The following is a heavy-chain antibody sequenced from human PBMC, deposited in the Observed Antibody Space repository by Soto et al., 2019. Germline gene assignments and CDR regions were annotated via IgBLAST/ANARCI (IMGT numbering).Heavy chain of an antibody. D-gene: IGHD3-22*01. Sequence: LSLTCAASGFTFSNAWMNWVRQAPGKGLEWVGRIKRKTDGGTTDYAAPVKGRFTISRDDSKNTLYLQMNSLKTEDTAVYHCTTVFYDSSGNPDYWGQGTLVTVSS. V-gene: IGHV3-15*07. CDR3: TTVFYDSSGNPDY. CDR2: IKRKTDGGTT. J-gene: IGHJ4*02. CDR1: GFTFSNAW.